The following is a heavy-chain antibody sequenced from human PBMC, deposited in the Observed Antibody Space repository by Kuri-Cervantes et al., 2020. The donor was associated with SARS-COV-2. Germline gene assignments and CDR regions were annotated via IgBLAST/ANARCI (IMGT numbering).Heavy chain of an antibody. Sequence: SETLSLTCTVSGGSISSGSYYWSWIRQPAGKGLEWIGRIYTSGSTNYNPSLKSRVTMSVDTSKNQFSLKLSSVTAADTAVYYCATHHWGSLWFAFDIWGQGTMVTVSS. J-gene: IGHJ3*02. D-gene: IGHD7-27*01. CDR1: GGSISSGSYY. CDR3: ATHHWGSLWFAFDI. CDR2: IYTSGST. V-gene: IGHV4-61*02.